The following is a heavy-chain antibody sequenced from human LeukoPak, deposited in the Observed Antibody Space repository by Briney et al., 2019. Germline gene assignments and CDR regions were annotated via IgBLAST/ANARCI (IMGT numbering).Heavy chain of an antibody. D-gene: IGHD3-22*01. CDR3: ARRINYYDSSGYYYVRYFNS. V-gene: IGHV3-74*01. CDR2: INTDGSSL. Sequence: GGSLRLSCAASGFTFSSYWMYWVRQAPGKGPVWVARINTDGSSLNYADSVKGRFTISRDNAKNTLYLQMNSLGAEDTAVYYCARRINYYDSSGYYYVRYFNSWGQGTLVAVSS. CDR1: GFTFSSYW. J-gene: IGHJ4*02.